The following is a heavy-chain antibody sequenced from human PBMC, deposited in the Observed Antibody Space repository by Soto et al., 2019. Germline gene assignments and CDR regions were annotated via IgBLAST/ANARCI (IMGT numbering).Heavy chain of an antibody. Sequence: AEPRSHECTITDGSIGSSSYIRASIRQPPGKGLEWIASIFYSGTPHYNPSLKSRATISIDTSKNQFSLNLTSVTAADTAVYYCVRRWVGSGKSGMDVWGQWTTVT. CDR2: IFYSGTP. CDR3: VRRWVGSGKSGMDV. D-gene: IGHD3-10*01. J-gene: IGHJ6*02. CDR1: DGSIGSSSYI. V-gene: IGHV4-39*01.